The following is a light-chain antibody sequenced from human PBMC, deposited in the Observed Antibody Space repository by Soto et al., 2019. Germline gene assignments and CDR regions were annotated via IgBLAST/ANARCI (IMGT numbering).Light chain of an antibody. V-gene: IGKV3-15*01. J-gene: IGKJ5*01. CDR3: QQYNSWPPLT. CDR1: ESVSRN. CDR2: DAS. Sequence: EVVMTQSPATLSVSPGERATLSCRASESVSRNLAWYQQKPGQAPRLLIYDASTRATGIPDRFSGGGSGTEFTLTISSLQSEAFVVDYGQQYNSWPPLTFGQGTRLEIK.